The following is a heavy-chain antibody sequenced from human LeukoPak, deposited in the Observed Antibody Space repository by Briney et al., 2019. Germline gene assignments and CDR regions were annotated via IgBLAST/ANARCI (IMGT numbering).Heavy chain of an antibody. D-gene: IGHD2-2*01. CDR2: IYTSGST. V-gene: IGHV4-4*09. CDR1: GGSISSYY. CDR3: ARYCSSTSCTGAVGAFDI. Sequence: TETLSLTCTVSGGSISSYYWSWIRQPPGKGLEWIGYIYTSGSTNYNPSLKSRVTMSVDTSKNQFSLKLSSVTAADTAVYYCARYCSSTSCTGAVGAFDIWGQGTMVTVSS. J-gene: IGHJ3*02.